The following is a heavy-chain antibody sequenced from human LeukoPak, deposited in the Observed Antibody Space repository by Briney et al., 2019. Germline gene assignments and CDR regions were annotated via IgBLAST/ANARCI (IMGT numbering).Heavy chain of an antibody. CDR1: GGSINSYY. CDR3: AIGGYSYGYVY. V-gene: IGHV4-59*01. Sequence: SETLSLTCTVSGGSINSYYWSWIRQPPGKGLECIGYIHYTGSTNYNPSLKSRVTISVDTSKNQFSLKLSSVTAADTAVYYCAIGGYSYGYVYWGQGTLVTVSS. CDR2: IHYTGST. D-gene: IGHD5-18*01. J-gene: IGHJ4*02.